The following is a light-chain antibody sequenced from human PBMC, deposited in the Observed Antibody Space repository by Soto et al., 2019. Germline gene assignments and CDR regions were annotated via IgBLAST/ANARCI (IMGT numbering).Light chain of an antibody. Sequence: LTPSRVTLSFSPEKRATLSCRASQSLSSSQLAWYKQKPGQAPRLLIHDASSRATGISDRFTGGGSGTDLTITITTLEPEDFAVYYCQQYGCSPRPFGLGTKVDIK. CDR2: DAS. J-gene: IGKJ1*01. CDR1: QSLSSSQ. V-gene: IGKV3-20*01. CDR3: QQYGCSPRP.